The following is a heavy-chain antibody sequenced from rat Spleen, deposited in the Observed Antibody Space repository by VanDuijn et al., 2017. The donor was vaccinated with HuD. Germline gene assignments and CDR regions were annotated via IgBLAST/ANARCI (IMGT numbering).Heavy chain of an antibody. CDR3: SSGGVTTRLNWFAY. D-gene: IGHD1-10*01. CDR2: ISYDGTAT. CDR1: GFTFNDYW. V-gene: IGHV5-31*01. Sequence: EVQLVESGGGLVQPGRSLKLSCLASGFTFNDYWMTWIRQAPGKGLDWVASISYDGTATYYRDSVKGRFTLSRDNAKSTLYLQMGSLRSEDTATYYCSSGGVTTRLNWFAYWGQGTLVTVSS. J-gene: IGHJ3*01.